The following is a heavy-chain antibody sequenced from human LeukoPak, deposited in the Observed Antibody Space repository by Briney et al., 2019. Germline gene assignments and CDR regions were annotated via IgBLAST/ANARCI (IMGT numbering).Heavy chain of an antibody. J-gene: IGHJ1*01. CDR1: GGSISSYY. CDR2: IYYSGST. CDR3: ARGGSDHGEYSQH. V-gene: IGHV4-59*01. D-gene: IGHD2-21*02. Sequence: PSETLSLTCTVSGGSISSYYWSWIRQPPGKGLEWIGYIYYSGSTNYNPSLKSRVTISVDTSKNQFSLKLSSVTAADTAVYYCARGGSDHGEYSQHWGQGTLVTVSS.